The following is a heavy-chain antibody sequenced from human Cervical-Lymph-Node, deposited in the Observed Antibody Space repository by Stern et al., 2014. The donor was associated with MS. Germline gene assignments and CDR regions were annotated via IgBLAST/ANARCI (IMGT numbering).Heavy chain of an antibody. Sequence: QVQLVESGAEVKKPGASVKVSCKASGYTFTSYGLSWGRQAPGQGLEWMGWISAYNGNPNYAQKLQGRVTMTTDTSPSTAYMELRSLRSDDTAVYYCAREWELLPSYGMDVWGQGTTVPVSS. CDR1: GYTFTSYG. CDR3: AREWELLPSYGMDV. D-gene: IGHD1-26*01. J-gene: IGHJ6*02. V-gene: IGHV1-18*04. CDR2: ISAYNGNP.